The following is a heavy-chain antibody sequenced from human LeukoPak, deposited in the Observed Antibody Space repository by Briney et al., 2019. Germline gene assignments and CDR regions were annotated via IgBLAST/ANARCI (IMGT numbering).Heavy chain of an antibody. CDR3: ARVKQGVVAYDY. CDR2: IYYSGST. J-gene: IGHJ4*02. D-gene: IGHD3-22*01. Sequence: PSETLSLTCTVSGGSMSSYYWSWIRQPPGKGLEWIGYIYYSGSTNYNPSLKSRVTISVDTSKNQFSLKLSSVTAADTAVYYCARVKQGVVAYDYWGQGTLVTVSS. V-gene: IGHV4-59*01. CDR1: GGSMSSYY.